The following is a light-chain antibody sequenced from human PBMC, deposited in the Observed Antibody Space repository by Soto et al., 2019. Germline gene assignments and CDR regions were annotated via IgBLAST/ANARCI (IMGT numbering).Light chain of an antibody. CDR1: QSVSSNY. CDR2: GAS. J-gene: IGKJ4*01. V-gene: IGKV3-20*01. Sequence: EIVLTQSTGTLSLSPGESATLSCRASQSVSSNYLAWYQQKPGQAPKLRIYGASSRATGIPDRFSGSGSGTDFILTISRLEPEDFAMYYCQQSGKSFPLTFGGGTKLEI. CDR3: QQSGKSFPLT.